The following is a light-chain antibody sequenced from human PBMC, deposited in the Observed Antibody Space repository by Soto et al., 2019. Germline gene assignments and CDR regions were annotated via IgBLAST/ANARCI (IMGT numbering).Light chain of an antibody. CDR1: QSLVYSVGNTY. Sequence: DVVMTQSPLSLPVTLGQPASISCRSSQSLVYSVGNTYLHWFQQRPGQSPRRLIYEVSNRDSGVPDRFSGSGSGTDFTLKISRVEAEDVGVYYCMQGTQWPRTFGQGTRLEIK. CDR3: MQGTQWPRT. J-gene: IGKJ5*01. CDR2: EVS. V-gene: IGKV2-30*01.